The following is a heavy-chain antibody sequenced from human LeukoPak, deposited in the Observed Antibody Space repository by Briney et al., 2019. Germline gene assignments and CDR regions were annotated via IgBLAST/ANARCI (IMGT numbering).Heavy chain of an antibody. Sequence: GGPLRLSCAASGFTFSSYGMHWVRQAPGKGLEWVTFIRFDGSNKYYADSVKGRFTISRDNSKNTLYLQMNSLRTEDTAVYYCAKRPAVAAPRLDAFDIWGQGTMVTVSS. CDR2: IRFDGSNK. J-gene: IGHJ3*02. D-gene: IGHD6-19*01. CDR3: AKRPAVAAPRLDAFDI. CDR1: GFTFSSYG. V-gene: IGHV3-30*02.